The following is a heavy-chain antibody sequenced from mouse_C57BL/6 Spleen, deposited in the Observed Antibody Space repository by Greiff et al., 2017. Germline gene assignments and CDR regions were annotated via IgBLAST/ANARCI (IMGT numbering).Heavy chain of an antibody. J-gene: IGHJ4*01. CDR1: GFTFSSYA. CDR2: ISSGGDYI. CDR3: TRWGGTLYAMDY. V-gene: IGHV5-9-1*02. Sequence: EVKVVESGEGLVKPGGSLKLSCAASGFTFSSYAMSWVRQTPEKRLEWVAYISSGGDYIYYADTVKGRFTISRDNARNTLYLQMSSLKSEDTAMYYCTRWGGTLYAMDYWGQGTSVTVSS. D-gene: IGHD4-1*01.